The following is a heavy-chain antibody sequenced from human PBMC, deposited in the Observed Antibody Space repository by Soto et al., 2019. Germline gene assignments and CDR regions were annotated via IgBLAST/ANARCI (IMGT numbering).Heavy chain of an antibody. D-gene: IGHD3-22*01. J-gene: IGHJ4*02. Sequence: QVQLVESGGGVVQPGRSLRLSCAASGFTFSSYGMHWVRQAPGKGLEWVAVISYDGSNKYYADSVKGRFTISRDNSKNTLYLQMNRLRAEDTAVYYCAKAGDSSGYYYVWGQGTLVTVSS. CDR1: GFTFSSYG. V-gene: IGHV3-30*18. CDR3: AKAGDSSGYYYV. CDR2: ISYDGSNK.